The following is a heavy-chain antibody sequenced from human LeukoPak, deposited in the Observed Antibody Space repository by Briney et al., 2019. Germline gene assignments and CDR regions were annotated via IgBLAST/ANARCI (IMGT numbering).Heavy chain of an antibody. CDR2: IYTTGST. CDR1: GGSISSYF. D-gene: IGHD3-10*01. CDR3: ARRFQLDREFAFDI. J-gene: IGHJ3*02. V-gene: IGHV4-4*09. Sequence: SETLSLTCTVSGGSISSYFCSWIRQPPGKGLEWIGYIYTTGSTNYNPSLTSRVTISVATYKNQFSLKLSSVTAADTAVYYCARRFQLDREFAFDIWGQGTMVSVSS.